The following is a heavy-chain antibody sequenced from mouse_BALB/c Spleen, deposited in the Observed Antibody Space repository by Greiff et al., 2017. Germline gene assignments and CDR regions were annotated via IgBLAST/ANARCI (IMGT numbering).Heavy chain of an antibody. CDR1: GFTFSDFY. V-gene: IGHV7-1*02. CDR3: ARDAGAYDDGGAWFAD. Sequence: EVQVVESGAGLVQPGGSLRLSCATSGFTFSDFYMEWVRQPPGKRLEWIAASRNKANDNTSEYSASVKGRFIVSRDTSKSILYLQMNALRAEDTAIEYCARDAGAYDDGGAWFADWGQGTLVTVSA. D-gene: IGHD2-12*01. CDR2: SRNKANDNTS. J-gene: IGHJ3*01.